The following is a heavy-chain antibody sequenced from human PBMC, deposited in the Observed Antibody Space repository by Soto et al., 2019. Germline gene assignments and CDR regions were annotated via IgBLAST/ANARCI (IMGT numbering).Heavy chain of an antibody. J-gene: IGHJ4*02. CDR3: ARGRGSSWYNLFDY. D-gene: IGHD6-13*01. CDR2: ISYEGSKK. Sequence: QVQLVESGGGVVQPGRSLRLSCAASGFTFSSYAMHWVRQAPGKGLEWVAVISYEGSKKYYADSVKGRFTISRDNSKNTLYLQMNSMRAEDTAVYYCARGRGSSWYNLFDYWGQGTLVTVSS. CDR1: GFTFSSYA. V-gene: IGHV3-30-3*01.